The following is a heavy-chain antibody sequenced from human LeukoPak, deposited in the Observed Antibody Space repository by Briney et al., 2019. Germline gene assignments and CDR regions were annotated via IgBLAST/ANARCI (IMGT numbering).Heavy chain of an antibody. CDR3: ARKLVGATGNWFDP. Sequence: NPSETLSLTYTVSGGSISSGSYYWSWIRQPAGKGLEWIGRIYTSGSTNYNPSLKSRVTISVDTSKNQFSLKLSSVTAADTAVYYCARKLVGATGNWFDPWGQGTLVTVSS. D-gene: IGHD1-26*01. V-gene: IGHV4-61*02. J-gene: IGHJ5*02. CDR1: GGSISSGSYY. CDR2: IYTSGST.